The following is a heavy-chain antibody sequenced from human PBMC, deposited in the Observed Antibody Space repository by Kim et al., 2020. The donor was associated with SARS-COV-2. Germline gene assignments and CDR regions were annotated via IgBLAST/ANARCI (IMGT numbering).Heavy chain of an antibody. CDR1: GGSFSGYY. V-gene: IGHV4-34*01. J-gene: IGHJ3*02. Sequence: SETLSLTCAVYGGSFSGYYWSWIRQPPGKGLEWIGEINHSGSTNYNPSLKSRVTISVETSKNQISLKLSSVPAADKAVYYCASTTRVRGVIILDYAFDIWGQGTMVTVSS. CDR2: INHSGST. CDR3: ASTTRVRGVIILDYAFDI. D-gene: IGHD3-10*01.